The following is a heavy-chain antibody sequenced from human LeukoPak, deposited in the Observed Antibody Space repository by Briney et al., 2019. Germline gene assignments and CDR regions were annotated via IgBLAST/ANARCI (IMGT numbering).Heavy chain of an antibody. D-gene: IGHD4-17*01. CDR3: ARGTTVTTTRILAY. CDR1: GGSISSSSYY. V-gene: IGHV4-39*07. CDR2: IYYSGST. Sequence: SETLSLTCTVSGGSISSSSYYWGWIRQPPGKGLEWIGSIYYSGSTYYNPSLKSRVTISVDTSKNQFSLKLSSVTAADTAVYYCARGTTVTTTRILAYWGQGTLVTVSS. J-gene: IGHJ4*02.